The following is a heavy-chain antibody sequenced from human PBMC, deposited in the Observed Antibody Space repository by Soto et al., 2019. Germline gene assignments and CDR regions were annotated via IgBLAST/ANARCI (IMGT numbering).Heavy chain of an antibody. Sequence: SETLSLTCAVYGASLSDNYCNWLRQPPGKGLEWIGEINHSGNTNYNPSLRSRVTISIDTSKNQLSLNLRSVSAADTAVYYCARGRGGFDAWGQGTPVTVSS. CDR1: GASLSDNY. CDR2: INHSGNT. V-gene: IGHV4-34*01. J-gene: IGHJ5*02. CDR3: ARGRGGFDA.